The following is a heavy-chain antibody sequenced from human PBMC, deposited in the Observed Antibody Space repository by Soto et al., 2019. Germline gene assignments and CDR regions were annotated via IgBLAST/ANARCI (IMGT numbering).Heavy chain of an antibody. D-gene: IGHD2-21*02. CDR1: GFTFSSYA. Sequence: GGSLRLSCAASGFTFSSYAMSWVRQAPGKGLEWVSAISGSGGSTYYADSVKGRFTISRDNSKNTLYLQMNSLRAEDTAVYYCAKRPPIVVVTAIWYFDYWGQGTMVTVSS. CDR3: AKRPPIVVVTAIWYFDY. CDR2: ISGSGGST. V-gene: IGHV3-23*01. J-gene: IGHJ4*02.